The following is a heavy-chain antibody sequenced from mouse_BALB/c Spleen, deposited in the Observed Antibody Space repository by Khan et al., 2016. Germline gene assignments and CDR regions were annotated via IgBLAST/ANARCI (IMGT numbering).Heavy chain of an antibody. CDR3: ARDGNYYFDY. CDR1: GFSLTSYG. J-gene: IGHJ2*01. Sequence: VQLVESGPGLVQPSQSLSITCTVSGFSLTSYGVHWVRPSPGTGLELLGVLWSGGSTDYTAAFISRLSISKDNSKSQVFFKMNRLQANDTAIYYCARDGNYYFDYWGQGTTLTVSS. CDR2: LWSGGST. V-gene: IGHV2-2*02. D-gene: IGHD2-1*01.